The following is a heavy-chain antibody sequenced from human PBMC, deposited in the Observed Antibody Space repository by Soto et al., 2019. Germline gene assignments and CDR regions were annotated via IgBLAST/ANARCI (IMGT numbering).Heavy chain of an antibody. CDR3: ARVRRSAAMVSFNWFDP. CDR1: GFTFSSYA. Sequence: GGSLRLSCAASGFTFSSYAMHWVRQAPGKGLEWVAVISYDGSNKYYADSVKGRFTISRDNSKNTLYLQMSSLRAEDTAVYYCARVRRSAAMVSFNWFDPWGQGTLVTVSS. D-gene: IGHD5-18*01. V-gene: IGHV3-30-3*01. J-gene: IGHJ5*02. CDR2: ISYDGSNK.